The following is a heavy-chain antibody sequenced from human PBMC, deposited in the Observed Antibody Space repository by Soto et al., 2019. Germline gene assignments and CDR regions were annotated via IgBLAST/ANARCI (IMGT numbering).Heavy chain of an antibody. J-gene: IGHJ4*02. D-gene: IGHD2-15*01. V-gene: IGHV3-64*01. CDR1: GFTFSSYA. CDR2: ISSNGGST. CDR3: ARASGGRGY. Sequence: VQLVESGGGLVQPGGSLRLSCAASGFTFSSYAMHWVRQAPGKGLEYVSAISSNGGSTYYANSVKGRFTISRDNSKNTLYLQMGSLRAEDMAVYYCARASGGRGYWGQGTLVTVSS.